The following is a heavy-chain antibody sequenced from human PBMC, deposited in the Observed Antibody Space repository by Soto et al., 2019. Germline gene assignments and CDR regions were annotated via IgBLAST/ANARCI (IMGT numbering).Heavy chain of an antibody. Sequence: QITLKESGPTLVKPTQTLTLTCTFSGFSLNTTAVGVGWIRQPPGKALEWLALIYWDGDKRYSPSLKSRLAITKDTSKNHVVLKMTTMDPVDTATYYCAHRAVDDYVWGSYKDAFDMWCRGTMVTVSS. D-gene: IGHD3-16*01. CDR3: AHRAVDDYVWGSYKDAFDM. CDR1: GFSLNTTAVG. J-gene: IGHJ3*02. CDR2: IYWDGDK. V-gene: IGHV2-5*02.